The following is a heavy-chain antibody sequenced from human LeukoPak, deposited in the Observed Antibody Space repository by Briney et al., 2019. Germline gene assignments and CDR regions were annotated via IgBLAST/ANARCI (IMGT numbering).Heavy chain of an antibody. D-gene: IGHD3-10*01. CDR3: ARGANYYGSGSRRLRYDY. J-gene: IGHJ4*02. Sequence: SETLSLTCAVYGGSFSGYYWSWIRQPPGKGLEWIGEINHSGSTNYNPSLKSRVTISVDTSKNQFSLKLSSVTAADTAVYYCARGANYYGSGSRRLRYDYWGQGTLVTVPS. CDR2: INHSGST. CDR1: GGSFSGYY. V-gene: IGHV4-34*01.